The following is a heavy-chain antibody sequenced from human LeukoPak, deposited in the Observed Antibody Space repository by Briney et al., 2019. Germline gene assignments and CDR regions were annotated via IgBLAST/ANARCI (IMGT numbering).Heavy chain of an antibody. V-gene: IGHV1-8*01. Sequence: ASVKVSCKASGYTFTNYDINWVRQATGQGLGWMGWMNPNSDYPGYAQKFQGRITMTRNTSISTAYMELSSLTSEDTAVYYCAREERGSGPDYWGQGTLVTVSS. D-gene: IGHD3-10*01. J-gene: IGHJ4*02. CDR1: GYTFTNYD. CDR3: AREERGSGPDY. CDR2: MNPNSDYP.